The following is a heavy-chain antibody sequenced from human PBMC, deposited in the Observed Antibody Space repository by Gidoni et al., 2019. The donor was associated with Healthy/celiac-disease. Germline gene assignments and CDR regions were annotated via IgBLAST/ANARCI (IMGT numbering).Heavy chain of an antibody. CDR2: IRYDGSNK. V-gene: IGHV3-30*02. J-gene: IGHJ4*02. CDR3: AKAAYLRGTRVYYFDY. CDR1: GFPFSTYG. D-gene: IGHD1-7*01. Sequence: QVQLVESGGGVVQPGGSLRLSCAASGFPFSTYGMHWVRQAPGKGLEWVAFIRYDGSNKYYADSVKGRFTISRDNSKNTLYLQMNSLRAEDTAVYYCAKAAYLRGTRVYYFDYWGQGTLVTVSS.